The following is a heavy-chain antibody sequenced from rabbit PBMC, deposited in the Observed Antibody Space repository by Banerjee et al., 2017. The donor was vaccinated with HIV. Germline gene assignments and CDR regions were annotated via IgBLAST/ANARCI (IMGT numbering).Heavy chain of an antibody. D-gene: IGHD1-1*01. V-gene: IGHV1S45*01. J-gene: IGHJ4*01. CDR1: GFSFSNKAV. Sequence: QERLVESGGGLVKPEGSLKLSCTASGFSFSNKAVMCWVRQAPGKGLEWIACINAVTGKAVYASWAKGRFTFSKTSSTTVTLQMTSLTAADTATYFCAREYSGYGWAANLWGPGTLVTVS. CDR2: INAVTGKA. CDR3: AREYSGYGWAANL.